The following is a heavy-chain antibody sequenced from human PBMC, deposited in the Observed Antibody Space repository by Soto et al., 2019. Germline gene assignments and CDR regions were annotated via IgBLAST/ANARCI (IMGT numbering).Heavy chain of an antibody. CDR2: SNQSRGT. Sequence: SETLSLTCAVYGGSFSSYYWSWIRQPPGKGLEWIGESNQSRGTNYSPSLKSRVTISVDTSKNQFSLKLSSVTAADTAVYYCARGLGLWYPDAFDIWGQGTKVTVSS. J-gene: IGHJ3*02. CDR3: ARGLGLWYPDAFDI. D-gene: IGHD2-15*01. V-gene: IGHV4-34*01. CDR1: GGSFSSYY.